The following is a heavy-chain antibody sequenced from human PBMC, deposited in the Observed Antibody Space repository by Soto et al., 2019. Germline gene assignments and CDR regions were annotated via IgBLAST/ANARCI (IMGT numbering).Heavy chain of an antibody. D-gene: IGHD2-8*02. CDR1: GGSISIGTDY. V-gene: IGHV4-39*02. CDR3: ARDKITGLFDY. J-gene: IGHJ4*02. CDR2: IHYSGST. Sequence: SETLSLTCDVSGGSISIGTDYWGWIRQPPGKGLEWIGNIHYSGSTNYNPSLKSRLNISVDTSKNQFSLKLSSVTAADTAVYYCARDKITGLFDYWGQGTLVTGSS.